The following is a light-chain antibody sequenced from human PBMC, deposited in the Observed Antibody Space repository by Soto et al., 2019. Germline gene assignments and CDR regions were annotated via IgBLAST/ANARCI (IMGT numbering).Light chain of an antibody. CDR1: SSNIGSNT. J-gene: IGLJ3*02. CDR3: AAWDDSLNGFWV. CDR2: SNN. Sequence: QSVLTQPPSASGTPGQRVTISGSGSSSNIGSNTENWYQQLPGTAPKLLIYSNNQRPSGVPDRFSGSKSGTSASLAISGLQSEDEADYYCAAWDDSLNGFWVFGGGTKVTVL. V-gene: IGLV1-44*01.